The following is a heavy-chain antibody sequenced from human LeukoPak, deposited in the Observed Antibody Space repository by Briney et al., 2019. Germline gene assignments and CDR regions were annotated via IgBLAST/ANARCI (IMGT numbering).Heavy chain of an antibody. CDR1: GGSFSGFY. CDR3: ARGSFSDILTGLVRNDAFDI. D-gene: IGHD3-9*01. J-gene: IGHJ3*02. Sequence: SETLSLTCAVYGGSFSGFYWSWIRQPPGKGLEWIGEINHSGSTNYNPSLKSRVTISVDTSKNQFSLKLSSVTAADTAVYYCARGSFSDILTGLVRNDAFDIWGQGTMVTVSS. V-gene: IGHV4-34*01. CDR2: INHSGST.